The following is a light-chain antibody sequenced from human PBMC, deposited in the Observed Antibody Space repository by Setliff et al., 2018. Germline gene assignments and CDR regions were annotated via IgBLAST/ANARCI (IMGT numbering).Light chain of an antibody. J-gene: IGLJ1*01. CDR2: EVN. CDR1: SSDIGNFNF. Sequence: ALTQPASVSGSPRQSITISCTGTSSDIGNFNFVSWYQQHPGKAPKLIIYEVNIRPSGVSDRFSGSKSGNTASLTISGLQAEDEADYFCSSYTTSSSLYVFGTGTKVTVL. V-gene: IGLV2-14*01. CDR3: SSYTTSSSLYV.